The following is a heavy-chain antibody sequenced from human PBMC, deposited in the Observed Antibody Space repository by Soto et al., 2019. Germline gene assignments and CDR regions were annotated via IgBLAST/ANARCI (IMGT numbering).Heavy chain of an antibody. CDR2: IWYDGSNK. D-gene: IGHD3-22*01. Sequence: QVQLVESGGGVVQPGRSLRLSCAASGFTFSSYGMHWVRQAPGKGLEWVAVIWYDGSNKYYADSVKGRFTISRDNSKNTLYLQMNSLRAEDTAVYYCARGYYYDSSAEPNYYYYGMDVWRQGTTVTVSS. V-gene: IGHV3-33*01. CDR3: ARGYYYDSSAEPNYYYYGMDV. J-gene: IGHJ6*02. CDR1: GFTFSSYG.